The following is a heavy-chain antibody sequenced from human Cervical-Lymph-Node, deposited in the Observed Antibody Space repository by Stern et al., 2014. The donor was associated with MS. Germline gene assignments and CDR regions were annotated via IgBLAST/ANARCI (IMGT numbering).Heavy chain of an antibody. CDR1: GYTLTSYY. D-gene: IGHD3-22*01. J-gene: IGHJ6*01. CDR2: INPSGGST. V-gene: IGHV1-46*01. Sequence: QVHLVQSGAEVKTPGASGKLSCKASGYTLTSYYMHWVRQAPGQGLEWVGIINPSGGSTSYAQKFQGRVTMTRDTSTSTVYMELSSLRSEDTAVYYCAREVVGHRLGMMDVWGQGTSVTVSS. CDR3: AREVVGHRLGMMDV.